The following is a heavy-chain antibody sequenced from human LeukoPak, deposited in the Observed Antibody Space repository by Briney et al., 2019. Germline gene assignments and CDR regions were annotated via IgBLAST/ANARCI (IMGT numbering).Heavy chain of an antibody. CDR1: GYTFTGYY. V-gene: IGHV1-2*04. Sequence: ASVTVSCKASGYTFTGYYMHWVRPAPGQGLEWMGWINPNSGGTNYAQKFQGWVTMTRDTSISTAYMELSRLRSDDTAVYYCARRSIVGAACDYWGQGTLVTVSS. CDR2: INPNSGGT. CDR3: ARRSIVGAACDY. D-gene: IGHD1-26*01. J-gene: IGHJ4*02.